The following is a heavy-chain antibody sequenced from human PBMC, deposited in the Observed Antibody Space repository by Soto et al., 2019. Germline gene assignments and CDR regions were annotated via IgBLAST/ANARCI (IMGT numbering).Heavy chain of an antibody. CDR3: ARGTHVDIVATYYFDY. V-gene: IGHV4-34*01. Sequence: SETLSLTCAVYGGSFSGYYWSWIRQSPGKGLEWIGEINHSGRTNYNPSLKSRVIISVDTSKNQFSLKLSSVTAADTAVYYCARGTHVDIVATYYFDYWGQGTLVTVSS. D-gene: IGHD5-12*01. CDR2: INHSGRT. CDR1: GGSFSGYY. J-gene: IGHJ4*02.